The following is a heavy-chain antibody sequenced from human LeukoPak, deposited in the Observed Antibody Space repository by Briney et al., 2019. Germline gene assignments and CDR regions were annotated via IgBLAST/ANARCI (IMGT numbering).Heavy chain of an antibody. V-gene: IGHV1-2*02. D-gene: IGHD6-13*01. CDR2: INPNSGGT. Sequence: ASVKVSCKASGYTFTGYYMHWVRQAPGQGLEWMGWINPNSGGTNYAQKFQGRVTMTRDTSISTAYMELSRLRSDDTAVYYCARGSYSSSWYEASRIDCWGQGTLVTVSS. J-gene: IGHJ4*02. CDR1: GYTFTGYY. CDR3: ARGSYSSSWYEASRIDC.